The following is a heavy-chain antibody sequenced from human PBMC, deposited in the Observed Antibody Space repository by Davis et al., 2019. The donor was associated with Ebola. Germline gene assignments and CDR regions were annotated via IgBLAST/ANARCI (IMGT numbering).Heavy chain of an antibody. CDR1: GYTFTSYG. J-gene: IGHJ3*02. CDR2: INPHNGNT. D-gene: IGHD6-19*01. CDR3: AKGIIAVAISAFDI. Sequence: AASVKVSCKASGYTFTSYGITWVRQAPGQGLEWMGWINPHNGNTNYAQNVQGRVIMTSDTATTTAYMEVGSLRSDDTALYYCAKGIIAVAISAFDIWGQGTMVTVSS. V-gene: IGHV1-18*04.